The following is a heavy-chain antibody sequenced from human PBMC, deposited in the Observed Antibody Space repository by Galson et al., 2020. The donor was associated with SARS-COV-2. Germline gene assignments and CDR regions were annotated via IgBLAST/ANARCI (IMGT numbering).Heavy chain of an antibody. D-gene: IGHD3-10*01. Sequence: KMSGPTLVKPTQTLTLTCNFSGFSLSLTGVGVGWIRQPPGQALEWPALIYWDDDKRYRPSLKSRLTITKDTSKNQVVLTMANMDPVDTGTYYCAHKPPGGPVADAFDVWGRGTMVTVSS. CDR2: IYWDDDK. V-gene: IGHV2-5*02. CDR1: GFSLSLTGVG. CDR3: AHKPPGGPVADAFDV. J-gene: IGHJ3*01.